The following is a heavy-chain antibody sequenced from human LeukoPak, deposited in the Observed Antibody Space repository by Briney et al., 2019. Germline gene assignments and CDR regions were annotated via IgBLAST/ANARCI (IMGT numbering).Heavy chain of an antibody. Sequence: SETLSLTCTVSGGSISSSSYYWGWIRQPPGKGLESIGSIYYSGSTYYNPSLKGRVTISVDTSKNQFSLKLSSVTAADTAVYYCARHRRYSGYDFDYWGQGTLVTVSS. CDR3: ARHRRYSGYDFDY. D-gene: IGHD5-12*01. V-gene: IGHV4-39*01. CDR2: IYYSGST. CDR1: GGSISSSSYY. J-gene: IGHJ4*02.